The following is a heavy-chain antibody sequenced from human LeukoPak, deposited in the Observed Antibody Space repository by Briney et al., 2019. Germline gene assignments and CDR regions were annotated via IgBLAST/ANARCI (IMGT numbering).Heavy chain of an antibody. CDR3: ARDFYYGSGSFGY. J-gene: IGHJ4*02. CDR2: ISSSGSTI. Sequence: PGGSLRLSCAASGFTFSDYYMSWIRQAPGKGLEWVSYISSSGSTIYYADSMKGRFTISRDNAKSSLYLQMNSLRAEDTAVYYCARDFYYGSGSFGYWGQGTLVTVSS. CDR1: GFTFSDYY. D-gene: IGHD3-10*01. V-gene: IGHV3-11*01.